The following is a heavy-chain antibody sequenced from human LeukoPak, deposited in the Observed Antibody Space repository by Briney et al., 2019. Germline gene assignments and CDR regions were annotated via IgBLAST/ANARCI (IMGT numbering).Heavy chain of an antibody. Sequence: PSETLSLTCTVSGGSISSSSYYWGWIRQPPGKGLEWIGSIYYSGSTNYNPSLKSRVTISVDTSKNQFSLKLSSVTAADTAVYYCARVRRVWLRFDYWGQGTLVTVSS. J-gene: IGHJ4*02. CDR1: GGSISSSSYY. CDR2: IYYSGST. D-gene: IGHD5-12*01. CDR3: ARVRRVWLRFDY. V-gene: IGHV4-39*07.